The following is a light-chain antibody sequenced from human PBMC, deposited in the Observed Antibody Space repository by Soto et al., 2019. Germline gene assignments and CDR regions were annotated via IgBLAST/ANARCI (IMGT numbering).Light chain of an antibody. CDR3: QHWGDYMCT. J-gene: IGKJ1*01. V-gene: IGKV1-5*03. CDR1: QSISSW. Sequence: DIHLTQSPSTLSASVGDRVTITCRASQSISSWLSWYQQKPGKAPKLLIYKASTLESGVPSSFSSSGSGADFHLTISRLQPDDVATYICQHWGDYMCTFGQRTKVEIK. CDR2: KAS.